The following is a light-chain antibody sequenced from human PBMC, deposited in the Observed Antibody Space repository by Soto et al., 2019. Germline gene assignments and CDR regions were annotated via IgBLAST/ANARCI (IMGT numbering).Light chain of an antibody. Sequence: EVVLTQSPFTRTFSPGXXXXXXXRASQSFRGLLAWYQQKPGQAPRLLIYDAYNRATGIPPRFSGSGSGTDFTLTISSLEPEDSAVYYCQQRHMWPITFGQGARLEI. J-gene: IGKJ5*01. CDR3: QQRHMWPIT. CDR2: DAY. CDR1: QSFRGL. V-gene: IGKV3-11*01.